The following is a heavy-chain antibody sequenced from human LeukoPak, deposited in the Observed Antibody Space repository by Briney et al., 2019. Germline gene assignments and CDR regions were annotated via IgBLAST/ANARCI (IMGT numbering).Heavy chain of an antibody. D-gene: IGHD6-19*01. CDR2: INHSGST. CDR3: ARVWGSSGWYSKVLDAFDI. V-gene: IGHV4-34*01. J-gene: IGHJ3*02. Sequence: PSETLSLTCAVYGGSLSGYYWSWIRQPPGKGLEWIGEINHSGSTNYNPSLKSRVTISVDTSKNQFSLKLSSVTAADTAVYYCARVWGSSGWYSKVLDAFDIWGQGTMVTVSS. CDR1: GGSLSGYY.